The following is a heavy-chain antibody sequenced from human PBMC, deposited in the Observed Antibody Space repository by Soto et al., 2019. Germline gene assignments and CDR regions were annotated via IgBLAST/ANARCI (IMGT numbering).Heavy chain of an antibody. V-gene: IGHV3-74*01. CDR2: LSNDGSST. CDR3: TRSDYYGSGSYIYYYGMDV. CDR1: GFTFSSYW. Sequence: EVQLVESGGGLVQPGGSLRLSCAASGFTFSSYWMHWVRQAPGKGLVWVSRLSNDGSSTSYADSVKGRFTISRDNAKNTLYLQMNSLRAEDTAVYYCTRSDYYGSGSYIYYYGMDVWGQGTTVTVSS. J-gene: IGHJ6*02. D-gene: IGHD3-10*01.